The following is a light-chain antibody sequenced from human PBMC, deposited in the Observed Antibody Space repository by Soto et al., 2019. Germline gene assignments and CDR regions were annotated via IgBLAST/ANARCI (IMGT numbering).Light chain of an antibody. Sequence: EIVLTQSPGTLSLSPGERATLSCRASQSVSSSYLAWYQQKPGQAPRLLIYGASSRPTGIPDRFSGSGSGTDFTLTISRLEPEDFAVYYCQKRSIWPPNTFGQGTRLEIK. CDR3: QKRSIWPPNT. J-gene: IGKJ5*01. CDR1: QSVSSSY. CDR2: GAS. V-gene: IGKV3D-20*02.